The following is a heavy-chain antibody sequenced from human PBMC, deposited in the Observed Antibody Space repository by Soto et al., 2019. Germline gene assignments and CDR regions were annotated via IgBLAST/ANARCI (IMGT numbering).Heavy chain of an antibody. V-gene: IGHV4-30-4*01. J-gene: IGHJ4*02. D-gene: IGHD4-17*01. Sequence: QVQLQESGPGLVKPSQTLSLTCTVSYDSISSGDYYWSWIRQPPGRGLEWIGSIYYSGITYYNPFLKSRIIISLGTSKNQFSLQLSSVTAADTGVYYCDRGSTVTTAPFDYWGQGTLVTVSS. CDR2: IYYSGIT. CDR1: YDSISSGDYY. CDR3: DRGSTVTTAPFDY.